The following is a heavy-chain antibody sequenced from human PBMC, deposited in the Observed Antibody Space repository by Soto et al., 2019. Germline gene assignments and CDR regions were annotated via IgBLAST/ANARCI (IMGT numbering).Heavy chain of an antibody. CDR3: ARDLSRFGEPFDY. CDR2: INAGNGNT. D-gene: IGHD3-10*01. CDR1: GYTFTSYA. J-gene: IGHJ4*02. Sequence: ASVKVSCKASGYTFTSYAMHLVRQAPGQRLEWMGWINAGNGNTKYSQKFQGRVTITRDTSASTAYMELSSLRSEDTAVYYCARDLSRFGEPFDYWGQGTLVTVSS. V-gene: IGHV1-3*01.